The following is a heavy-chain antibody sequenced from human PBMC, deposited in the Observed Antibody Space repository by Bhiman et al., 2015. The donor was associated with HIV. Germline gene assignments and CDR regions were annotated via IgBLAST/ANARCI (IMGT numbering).Heavy chain of an antibody. J-gene: IGHJ4*02. CDR2: INWNGGST. D-gene: IGHD3-10*01. CDR1: GFTFDDYG. V-gene: IGHV3-20*04. CDR3: ARGDYYGSGSYYNY. Sequence: EVQLVESGGGVVRPGGSLRLSCAASGFTFDDYGMSWVRQAPGKGLEWVSGINWNGGSTGYADSVKGRCIISRDNAKNSLYLQMNSLRAEDTALYYCARGDYYGSGSYYNYWGQGTLVTVSS.